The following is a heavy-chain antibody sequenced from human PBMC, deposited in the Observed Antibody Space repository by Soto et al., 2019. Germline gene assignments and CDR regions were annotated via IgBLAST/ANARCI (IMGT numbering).Heavy chain of an antibody. D-gene: IGHD3-3*01. V-gene: IGHV1-18*04. CDR2: ISAYNGNT. CDR3: ARDHGPYDFWSGYFPSGYYYYGMDV. J-gene: IGHJ6*02. CDR1: GYTFTRHG. Sequence: APVKVSCKASGYTFTRHGISWVRQAPGQGLEWLGRISAYNGNTNYAQKLQGRVTMTTDTSTSTAYMELRSLRSDDTAVYYCARDHGPYDFWSGYFPSGYYYYGMDVWGQGTTVTVSS.